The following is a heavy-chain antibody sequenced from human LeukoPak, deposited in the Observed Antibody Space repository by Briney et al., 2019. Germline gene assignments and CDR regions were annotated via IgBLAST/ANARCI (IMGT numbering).Heavy chain of an antibody. Sequence: ASVKVSCKASGYTFTSYDINWVRQATGQGLEWMGWMNPNSGNTGYAQKFQGRVTVTRNTSISTAYMELSSLRSEDTAVYYCARAAYYDFWSGYSVGARQYNWFDPWGQGTLVTVSS. CDR1: GYTFTSYD. CDR2: MNPNSGNT. CDR3: ARAAYYDFWSGYSVGARQYNWFDP. V-gene: IGHV1-8*01. D-gene: IGHD3-3*01. J-gene: IGHJ5*02.